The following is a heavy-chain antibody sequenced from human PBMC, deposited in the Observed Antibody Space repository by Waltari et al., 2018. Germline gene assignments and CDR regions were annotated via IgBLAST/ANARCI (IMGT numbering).Heavy chain of an antibody. V-gene: IGHV4-34*01. D-gene: IGHD3-3*01. CDR1: GGSFSGYY. CDR3: ARGPVFGVALAAIYYFDY. J-gene: IGHJ4*02. Sequence: QVQLQQWGAGLLKPSETLSLTCAVYGGSFSGYYWSWIRQPPGKGLEWIGEINHSGSTNYNPSLKSRVTISVDTSKNQFSLKLSSVTAADTAVYYCARGPVFGVALAAIYYFDYWGQGTLVTVSS. CDR2: INHSGST.